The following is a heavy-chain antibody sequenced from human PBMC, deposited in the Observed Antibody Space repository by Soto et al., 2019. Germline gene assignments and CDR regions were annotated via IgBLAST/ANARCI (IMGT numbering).Heavy chain of an antibody. CDR1: GGSISSYY. J-gene: IGHJ3*02. V-gene: IGHV4-59*08. D-gene: IGHD6-13*01. Sequence: QVQLQESGPGLVKPSETLSLTCTVSGGSISSYYWSWIRQPPGKGLEWIGYIYYSGSTNYNPSLKRRVIISVDTSKNLCTLKLSSVSAADTAVYYCAFRSSSAFNIWGHGTMVTVSS. CDR2: IYYSGST. CDR3: AFRSSSAFNI.